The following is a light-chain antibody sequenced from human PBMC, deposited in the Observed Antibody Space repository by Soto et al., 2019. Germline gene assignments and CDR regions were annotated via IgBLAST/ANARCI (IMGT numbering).Light chain of an antibody. J-gene: IGKJ1*01. V-gene: IGKV4-1*01. CDR2: WAS. Sequence: DIVMTQSPDSLAVSLGERATINCKSSQSVLYSSNNKNYLAWYQQKPGQPPKLLIYWASTRESGVPERFSGSGSGTDSALTISSLLAEDVAVYYCQQYYSTPWTFGQGTKVEIK. CDR1: QSVLYSSNNKNY. CDR3: QQYYSTPWT.